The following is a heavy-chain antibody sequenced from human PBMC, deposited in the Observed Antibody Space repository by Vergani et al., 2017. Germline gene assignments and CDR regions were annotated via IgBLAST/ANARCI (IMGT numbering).Heavy chain of an antibody. D-gene: IGHD2-21*01. Sequence: QVQLVESGGGVVQPGRSLRLSCPSSGFTFSTYAMHWVRQAPGKGLEWVAIIYYDGSKKNYADSVKGRFTISRDNSRNTLDLLMSSLGAEDTAIYYCVREGSYCGSTTCRTQSYVYYYHMDVWGEGTTVTVSS. CDR2: IYYDGSKK. CDR3: VREGSYCGSTTCRTQSYVYYYHMDV. CDR1: GFTFSTYA. J-gene: IGHJ6*03. V-gene: IGHV3-33*01.